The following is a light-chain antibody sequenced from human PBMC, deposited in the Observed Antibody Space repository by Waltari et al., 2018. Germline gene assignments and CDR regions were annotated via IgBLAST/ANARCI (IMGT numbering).Light chain of an antibody. CDR1: QSINTC. CDR2: AVS. Sequence: DIQMTQSPSSLSASVGDRVTIICRASQSINTCLNWFQQKAGKAPNRLIYAVSSLQSGVPSRLSGSGSGTYFTLTISSLQPEDFAAYYCQQSYSSPWTFGQGTKVEVK. CDR3: QQSYSSPWT. J-gene: IGKJ1*01. V-gene: IGKV1-39*01.